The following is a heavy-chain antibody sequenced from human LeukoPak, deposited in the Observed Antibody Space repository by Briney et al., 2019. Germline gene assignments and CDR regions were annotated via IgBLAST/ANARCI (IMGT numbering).Heavy chain of an antibody. Sequence: SETLSLTCTVSGGSISSYYWSWIRQPPGKGLEWIGRIYTSGSTNYNPSLKSRVTISVDTSKNQFSLKLSSVTAADTAVYYCAREGWLQSAVFWFDPWGQGTLVTVSS. J-gene: IGHJ5*02. CDR3: AREGWLQSAVFWFDP. CDR1: GGSISSYY. D-gene: IGHD5-24*01. CDR2: IYTSGST. V-gene: IGHV4-4*08.